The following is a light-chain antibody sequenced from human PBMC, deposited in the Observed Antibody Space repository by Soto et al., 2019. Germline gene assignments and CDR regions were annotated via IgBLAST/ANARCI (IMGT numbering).Light chain of an antibody. J-gene: IGKJ1*01. CDR2: AAS. Sequence: DIQMTQSPSSLSASVEDRVIITCRASQSISNHLNWYQQKPGKAPKLLIFAASSLQSGVPSRFSGSISGPDFTLTISSLHPEDVATYYCQQSYSSPPTFGQGTKVEIK. CDR1: QSISNH. CDR3: QQSYSSPPT. V-gene: IGKV1-39*01.